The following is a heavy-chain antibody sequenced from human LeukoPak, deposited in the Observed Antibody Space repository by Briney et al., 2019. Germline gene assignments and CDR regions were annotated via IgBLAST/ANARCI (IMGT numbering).Heavy chain of an antibody. V-gene: IGHV1-2*02. Sequence: ASVKVSCKASGYTLTGYYMHRVRQAPGQRLEWMGWINPNSGSTNYAQKCQGRVTMTRETSISTAYMELSRLRSDDTVVYYCARGKYSGSYHHYYYYGMDVWGQGNTVTVSS. D-gene: IGHD1-26*01. J-gene: IGHJ6*02. CDR2: INPNSGST. CDR1: GYTLTGYY. CDR3: ARGKYSGSYHHYYYYGMDV.